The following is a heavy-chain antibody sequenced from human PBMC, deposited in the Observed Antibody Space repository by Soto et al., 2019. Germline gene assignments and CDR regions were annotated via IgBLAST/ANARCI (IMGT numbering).Heavy chain of an antibody. Sequence: QVQLQQWGAGLLKPSETLSLTCAVYGGSFSGYYWSWIRQPPGKGLEWIGESNHVGNTNYNPSLKRXXTXAAXPSKNQFSLRLSSVTAADTAVYYCARVLVAGVTTDWGQGTLVIVSS. CDR1: GGSFSGYY. CDR2: SNHVGNT. V-gene: IGHV4-34*01. J-gene: IGHJ4*02. CDR3: ARVLVAGVTTD. D-gene: IGHD2-21*02.